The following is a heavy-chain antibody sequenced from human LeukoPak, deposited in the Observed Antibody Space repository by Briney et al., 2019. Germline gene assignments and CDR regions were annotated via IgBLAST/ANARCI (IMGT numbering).Heavy chain of an antibody. CDR3: ARHSNWNGGVDWFDP. Sequence: SETLSLTCTVSGGSNYWSWIRQPPGKGLEWIAYIHYTGSPNYNPSLKSRVTISIDTSKNQFSLNLNSVTAADTAVYYCARHSNWNGGVDWFDPWGQGTQVTVSS. CDR2: IHYTGSP. D-gene: IGHD1-20*01. CDR1: GGSNY. V-gene: IGHV4-59*08. J-gene: IGHJ5*02.